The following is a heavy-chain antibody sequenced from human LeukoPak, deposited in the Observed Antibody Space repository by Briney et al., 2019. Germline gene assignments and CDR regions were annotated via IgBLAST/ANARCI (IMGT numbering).Heavy chain of an antibody. CDR3: ARQIYCGGDCSPYFDY. Sequence: SSETLSLTCAVSGGSISSGGYSWSWIRQPPGKGLEWIGYIYHSGSTYYNPSLKSRVTISVDRSKNQFSLKLSSVTAADTAVYYCARQIYCGGDCSPYFDYWGQGTLVTVSS. CDR1: GGSISSGGYS. CDR2: IYHSGST. V-gene: IGHV4-30-2*01. J-gene: IGHJ4*02. D-gene: IGHD2-21*02.